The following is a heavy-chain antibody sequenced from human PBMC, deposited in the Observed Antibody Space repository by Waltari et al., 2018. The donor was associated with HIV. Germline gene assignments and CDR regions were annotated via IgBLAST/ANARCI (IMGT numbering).Heavy chain of an antibody. V-gene: IGHV3-7*01. CDR1: GFTFSSYW. J-gene: IGHJ4*02. CDR2: IKQEGSEK. Sequence: EVQLGESGGGLVQPGGSLILSCAASGFTFSSYWWSGVRQAPGKGRGGGAKIKQEGSEKCYVDTVRGRFTISRDNAKNALYLKMNSLRAEDTAVYYCARDPLVEHRGILDYWGQGTLVTVSS. D-gene: IGHD1-1*01. CDR3: ARDPLVEHRGILDY.